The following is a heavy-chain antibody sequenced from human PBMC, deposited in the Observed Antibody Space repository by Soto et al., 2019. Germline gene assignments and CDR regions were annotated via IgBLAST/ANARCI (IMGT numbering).Heavy chain of an antibody. V-gene: IGHV1-69*06. Sequence: QEQLVQSGAEVKKPGSSVKVSCRASGGTFSNYAISWVRQAPGRGLEWVGGIIPIFGTVVYAQNLQGRVTITVDNTTRKAYIELSGLRSVDTAVYYCAKFDALVELLWFDPWGQGTLVTVSS. J-gene: IGHJ5*02. CDR3: AKFDALVELLWFDP. CDR2: IIPIFGTV. D-gene: IGHD3-10*01. CDR1: GGTFSNYA.